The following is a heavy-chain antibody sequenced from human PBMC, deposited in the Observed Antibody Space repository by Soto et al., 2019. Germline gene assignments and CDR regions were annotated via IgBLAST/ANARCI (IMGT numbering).Heavy chain of an antibody. Sequence: QITLKESGPTLVKPTQTLTLTCTFSRFSLSTSGVGVGWIRQPPGKALEWLALIYWDDDKRYSPSLKSRLTITKDTSKNQGVLTIANMDPVDTATYYCAQGAARDYYYYYGMDVWGQGTTVTVSS. D-gene: IGHD6-6*01. V-gene: IGHV2-5*02. CDR3: AQGAARDYYYYYGMDV. J-gene: IGHJ6*02. CDR1: RFSLSTSGVG. CDR2: IYWDDDK.